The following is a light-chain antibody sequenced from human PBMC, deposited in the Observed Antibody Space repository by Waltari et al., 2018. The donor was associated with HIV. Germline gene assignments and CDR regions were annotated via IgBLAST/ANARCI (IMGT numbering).Light chain of an antibody. CDR1: SSDVGGYHY. CDR3: SSYAGSNNLL. J-gene: IGLJ2*01. Sequence: QSALTQPPSASGSPGQSVTISCPGTSSDVGGYHYVSWYQQHPGKAPKLMIYEVSKRPSGVPDRFSGSKSGNTASLTVSGLQAEDEADYYCSSYAGSNNLLFGGGTKLTVL. CDR2: EVS. V-gene: IGLV2-8*01.